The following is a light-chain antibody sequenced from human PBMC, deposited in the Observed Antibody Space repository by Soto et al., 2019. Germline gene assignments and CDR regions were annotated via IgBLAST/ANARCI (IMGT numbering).Light chain of an antibody. CDR3: HQYASEPLT. Sequence: EIVMTQSPATLSVSPGERATLSCRASQSVSSNLAWYQQKPGQAPRLLIYGASTRATGIPDRFSGSGSGTDFTFTVSRLEPEDFAIYYCHQYASEPLTFGGGTKVDIK. V-gene: IGKV3-15*01. CDR1: QSVSSN. J-gene: IGKJ4*01. CDR2: GAS.